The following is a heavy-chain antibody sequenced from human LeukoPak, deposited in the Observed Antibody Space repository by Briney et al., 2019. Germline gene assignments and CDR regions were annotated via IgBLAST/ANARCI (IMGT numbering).Heavy chain of an antibody. D-gene: IGHD6-13*01. Sequence: TGGSLRLSCAASGFTFSSYSMNWVRQAPGKGLEWVSSISSSSSYIYYADSVKGRFTISRDNAKNSLCLQMNSLRAEDTAVYYCARYQQPGGMDVWGQGTTVTVSS. CDR2: ISSSSSYI. V-gene: IGHV3-21*01. J-gene: IGHJ6*02. CDR3: ARYQQPGGMDV. CDR1: GFTFSSYS.